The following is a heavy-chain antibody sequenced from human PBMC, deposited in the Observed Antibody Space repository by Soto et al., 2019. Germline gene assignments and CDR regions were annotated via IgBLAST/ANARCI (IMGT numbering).Heavy chain of an antibody. CDR2: ISSSSRTI. J-gene: IGHJ4*02. V-gene: IGHV3-48*04. CDR3: GSVFEH. CDR1: GFTFSYYS. Sequence: PGGSLRLSCAASGFTFSYYSMNWVRQAPGKGLEWVSYISSSSRTIYYADSVKGRFTMSRDNAKNTVYLQMNSLRVDDTAVYYCGSVFEHWGQGIMVTVSS. D-gene: IGHD3-10*01.